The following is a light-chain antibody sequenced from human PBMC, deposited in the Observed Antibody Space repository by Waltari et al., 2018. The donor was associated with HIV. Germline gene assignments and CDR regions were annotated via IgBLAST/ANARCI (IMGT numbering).Light chain of an antibody. CDR2: GVS. V-gene: IGKV3-20*01. CDR1: QSVSSSY. CDR3: QQYGSSPPIT. J-gene: IGKJ5*01. Sequence: EIVLTQSPGTLSLSPGDGATFSCRASQSVSSSYLAWYQQKPGRAPRLLIYGVSSRATGIPDRFSGSGSGTDFTLIISRLEPEDFAVYYCQQYGSSPPITFGQGTRLEIK.